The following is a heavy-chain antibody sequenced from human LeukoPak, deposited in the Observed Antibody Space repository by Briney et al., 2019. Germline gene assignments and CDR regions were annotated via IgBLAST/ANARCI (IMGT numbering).Heavy chain of an antibody. D-gene: IGHD2-8*01. CDR2: ISSSCSTI. CDR1: GFTVSSYE. CDR3: AREFRYARGFDY. V-gene: IGHV3-48*03. J-gene: IGHJ4*02. Sequence: GGPLRLSPANSGFTVSSYEGIEVRQARGKRLEWVSYISSSCSTIYYADSVKGRFTISRDNAKNSLYLQMNSLRAEDTAVYYCAREFRYARGFDYWGQGTLVTVSS.